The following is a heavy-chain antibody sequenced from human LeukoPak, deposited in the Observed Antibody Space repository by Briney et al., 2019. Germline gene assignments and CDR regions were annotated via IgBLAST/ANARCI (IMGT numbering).Heavy chain of an antibody. CDR2: IFGSGVGS. J-gene: IGHJ4*02. Sequence: TGGSLRLSCAASGFTFSSYAMYWVRQAPGKGLEWVSSIFGSGVGSHYADSVKGRFTISRDNSKNTVYLQMNSLRAEDTAVYYCAKTTTGYSSGRYPGWPVDYWGQGTLVTVSS. CDR3: AKTTTGYSSGRYPGWPVDY. CDR1: GFTFSSYA. D-gene: IGHD6-19*01. V-gene: IGHV3-23*01.